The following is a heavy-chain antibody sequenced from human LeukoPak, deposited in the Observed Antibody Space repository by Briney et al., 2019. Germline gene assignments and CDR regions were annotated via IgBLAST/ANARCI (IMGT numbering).Heavy chain of an antibody. CDR3: AKDMGETTSGAFDI. D-gene: IGHD1-26*01. CDR2: ISWNSGSI. V-gene: IGHV3-9*03. Sequence: GRSLRLSCAASGFTFDDYAMHWVRQAPGKGLEWVSGISWNSGSIGYADSVKGRFTISRDNAKNSLYLQMNSLRAEDMALYYCAKDMGETTSGAFDIWGQGTMVTVSS. CDR1: GFTFDDYA. J-gene: IGHJ3*02.